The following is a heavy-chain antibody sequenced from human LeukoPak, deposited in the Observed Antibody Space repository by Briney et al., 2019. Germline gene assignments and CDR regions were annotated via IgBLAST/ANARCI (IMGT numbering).Heavy chain of an antibody. CDR1: GFTFSSYW. V-gene: IGHV3-7*01. Sequence: PGGSLRLSCAASGFTFSSYWMNWVRQAPGQGLEWVANIKHDASEIYYVDSVKGRFTIYRDNAKNSLYLQMKNLRAEDTAVYYCEGERGDAFDVWGQGTMVTVSS. CDR3: EGERGDAFDV. CDR2: IKHDASEI. J-gene: IGHJ3*01.